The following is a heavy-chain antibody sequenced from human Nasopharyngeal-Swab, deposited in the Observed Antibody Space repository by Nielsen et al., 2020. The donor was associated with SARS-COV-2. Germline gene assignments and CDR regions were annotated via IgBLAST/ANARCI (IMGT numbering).Heavy chain of an antibody. CDR2: ISGSGGST. V-gene: IGHV3-23*01. J-gene: IGHJ4*02. Sequence: GESLKISCAASGFTFSSHVMSWVRQAPGKGLEWVSGISGSGGSTYYTDSVKGRFTISRDNSKNTLYVRMNSLRAEDTAVYYCAAPLTGLHYWGQGTLVTVSS. CDR3: AAPLTGLHY. CDR1: GFTFSSHV. D-gene: IGHD1-20*01.